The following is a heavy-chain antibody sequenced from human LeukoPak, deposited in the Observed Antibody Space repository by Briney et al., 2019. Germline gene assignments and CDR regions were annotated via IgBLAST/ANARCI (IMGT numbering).Heavy chain of an antibody. CDR1: GFTFSTYN. CDR2: ISSSSSTI. D-gene: IGHD1-26*01. J-gene: IGHJ4*02. Sequence: WGSLRLSCAASGFTFSTYNMNWVRQAPGKGLEWVSYISSSSSTIYYADYVQGRFTVSRDNAKNSLYLQMNRLRDEDTAVYYCARAGAWEALNCWAQGTLVTVSS. V-gene: IGHV3-48*02. CDR3: ARAGAWEALNC.